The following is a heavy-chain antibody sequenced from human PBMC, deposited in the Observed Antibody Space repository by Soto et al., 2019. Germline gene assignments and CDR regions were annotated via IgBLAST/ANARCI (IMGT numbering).Heavy chain of an antibody. Sequence: QVQLQESGPGLVKPSQTLSLTCTVSGGSISSGGYYWSWIRQHPGKGLEWIGYIYYSGSTYYNPSHKSLVTISVDTSKNQFSLKLSSVTAADTAVYYCARGVTMVRGVIGFAFDIWGQGTMVTVSS. CDR2: IYYSGST. D-gene: IGHD3-10*01. CDR1: GGSISSGGYY. J-gene: IGHJ3*02. CDR3: ARGVTMVRGVIGFAFDI. V-gene: IGHV4-31*01.